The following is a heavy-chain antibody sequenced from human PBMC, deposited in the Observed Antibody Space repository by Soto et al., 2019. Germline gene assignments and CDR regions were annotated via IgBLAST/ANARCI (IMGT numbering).Heavy chain of an antibody. CDR2: IIPIFGTA. V-gene: IGHV1-69*06. CDR1: GGAFSSYA. J-gene: IGHJ4*02. CDR3: ARIGSHERDC. D-gene: IGHD1-26*01. Sequence: SVKLSCKASGGAFSSYAISWVRQAPGQGLEWMGGIIPIFGTANYAQKFQGRVTITADKSTSTAYMELSSLRSEDTAVYYCARIGSHERDCWGQGTLVRVSS.